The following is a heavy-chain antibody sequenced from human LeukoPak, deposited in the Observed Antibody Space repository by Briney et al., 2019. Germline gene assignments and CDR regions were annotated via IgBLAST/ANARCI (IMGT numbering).Heavy chain of an antibody. D-gene: IGHD3-16*01. CDR3: AKGLHGGVGYGVDV. CDR1: GFTFSNYA. V-gene: IGHV3-23*01. Sequence: GSLRLSCAASGFTFSNYAMTWVRQAPGKGLEWVSSISGTGGRTYSADSVKGRFTISRDNSKNTLYLQMKNLRVEHTAVYYCAKGLHGGVGYGVDVWGQGTTVSVSS. J-gene: IGHJ6*02. CDR2: ISGTGGRT.